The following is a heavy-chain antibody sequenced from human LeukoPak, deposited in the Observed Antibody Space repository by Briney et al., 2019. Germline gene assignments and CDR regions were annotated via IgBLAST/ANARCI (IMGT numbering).Heavy chain of an antibody. V-gene: IGHV3-11*01. CDR2: ISSSGSTI. CDR3: ARKGVLTGYDYYYYYYGMDV. CDR1: GFTFSDYY. D-gene: IGHD3-9*01. J-gene: IGHJ6*02. Sequence: GGSLRLSCAASGFTFSDYYMSWIRQAPGKGLEWVSYISSSGSTIYYADSVKGRFTISRDNAKNSLYLQMNSLRAEDTAVYYCARKGVLTGYDYYYYYYGMDVWGQGTTVTVSS.